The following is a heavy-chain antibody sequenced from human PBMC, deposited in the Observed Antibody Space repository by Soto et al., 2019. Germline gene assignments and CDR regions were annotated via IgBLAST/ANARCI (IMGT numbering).Heavy chain of an antibody. D-gene: IGHD1-26*01. CDR2: IIPILGIA. CDR1: GGTFSSYT. V-gene: IGHV1-69*02. Sequence: QVQLVQSGAEVKKPGPSVKVSCKASGGTFSSYTISWVRQAPGQGLEWMGRIIPILGIANYAQKFQGRVTITADKSTSTAYMELSSLRSEDTAVYYCARVGSMYYYGMDVWGQGTTVTVSS. CDR3: ARVGSMYYYGMDV. J-gene: IGHJ6*02.